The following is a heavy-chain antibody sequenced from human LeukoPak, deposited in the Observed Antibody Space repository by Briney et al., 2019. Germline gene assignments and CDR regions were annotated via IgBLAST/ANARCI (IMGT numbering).Heavy chain of an antibody. V-gene: IGHV1-69*13. CDR1: GGTFSSYA. Sequence: SVKASCKASGGTFSSYAISWVRQAPGQGLEWMGGIIPIFGTANYAQKFQGRVTITADESTSTAYMELSSLRSEDTAVYYCARYSSSWYRDYYYYGMDVWGQGTTVTVSS. CDR3: ARYSSSWYRDYYYYGMDV. J-gene: IGHJ6*02. D-gene: IGHD6-13*01. CDR2: IIPIFGTA.